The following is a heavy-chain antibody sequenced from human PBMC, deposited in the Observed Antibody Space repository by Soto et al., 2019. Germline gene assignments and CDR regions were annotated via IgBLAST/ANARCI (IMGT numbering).Heavy chain of an antibody. CDR2: VSATAGTT. D-gene: IGHD3-16*01. CDR3: AKYRLAGGFDY. J-gene: IGHJ4*02. Sequence: GGSLRLSCASSGFTSSNYAMSWVRQAPGKGLEWVSLVSATAGTTYYTDSVKGRFTISRDNSRNTVYLQMNSLRADDTAVYYCAKYRLAGGFDYWGQGTLVTVSS. CDR1: GFTSSNYA. V-gene: IGHV3-23*01.